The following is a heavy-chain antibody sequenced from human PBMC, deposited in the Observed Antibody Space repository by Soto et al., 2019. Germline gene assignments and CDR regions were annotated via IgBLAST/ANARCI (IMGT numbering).Heavy chain of an antibody. CDR2: INAGNGNT. J-gene: IGHJ5*02. D-gene: IGHD4-17*01. Sequence: ASVKVSCKASGYTLTSYAMHWVRQAPGQRLEWMGWINAGNGNTKYSQKFQGRVTITRDTSASTAYMELSSLRSEDTAVYYCARDLSFAINGDQLRGWFDPWGQGTLVTVSS. V-gene: IGHV1-3*01. CDR3: ARDLSFAINGDQLRGWFDP. CDR1: GYTLTSYA.